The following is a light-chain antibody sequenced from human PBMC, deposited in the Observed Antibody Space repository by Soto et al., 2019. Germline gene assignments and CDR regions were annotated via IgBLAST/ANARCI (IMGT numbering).Light chain of an antibody. J-gene: IGLJ3*02. CDR2: EVS. V-gene: IGLV2-14*01. Sequence: QSALTQPASVSGSPGQSITISCTGTSRDVGGYIYVSWYQQHPGKAPKLVIYEVSNRPSGVSNRFSGSKSGNTASLTISGLQAEDEADYYCSSFTDMSTVGVFGGGTKLTVL. CDR1: SRDVGGYIY. CDR3: SSFTDMSTVGV.